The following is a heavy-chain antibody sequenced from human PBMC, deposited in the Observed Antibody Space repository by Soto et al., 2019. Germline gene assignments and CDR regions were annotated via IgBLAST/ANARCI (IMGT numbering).Heavy chain of an antibody. D-gene: IGHD3-22*01. J-gene: IGHJ5*02. Sequence: SKTLSLTCTVSGGSVSSGSYYWSWIRHPPGKGLEWIGYIYYSGSTNYNPSLKSRVTISVDTSKNQFSLKLSSVTAADTAVYYCARDSYYYDSSGYYSGGDPNPWGQGSLMTVYS. CDR1: GGSVSSGSYY. CDR3: ARDSYYYDSSGYYSGGDPNP. CDR2: IYYSGST. V-gene: IGHV4-61*01.